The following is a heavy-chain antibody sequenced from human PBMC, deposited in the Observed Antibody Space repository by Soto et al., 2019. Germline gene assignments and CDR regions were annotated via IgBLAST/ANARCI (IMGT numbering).Heavy chain of an antibody. CDR3: AKNRRWIQLGGIGLPYYYYGMDV. CDR1: GFTFSSYA. D-gene: IGHD5-18*01. Sequence: GGSLRLSCAASGFTFSSYAMSWVRQAPGKGLEWVSAISGSGGSTYYADSVKGRFTISRDNSKNTLYLQMNSLRAEDTAVYYCAKNRRWIQLGGIGLPYYYYGMDVWGQGTTVTV. CDR2: ISGSGGST. V-gene: IGHV3-23*01. J-gene: IGHJ6*02.